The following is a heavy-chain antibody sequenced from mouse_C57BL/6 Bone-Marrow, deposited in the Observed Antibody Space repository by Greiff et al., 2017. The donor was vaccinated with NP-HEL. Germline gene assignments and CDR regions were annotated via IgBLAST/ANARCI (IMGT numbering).Heavy chain of an antibody. CDR2: IYPGGGYT. D-gene: IGHD1-1*01. CDR3: ARSDYYGSSLFDY. J-gene: IGHJ2*01. V-gene: IGHV1-63*01. CDR1: GYTFTNYW. Sequence: QVQLQQSGAELVRPGTSVKMSCKASGYTFTNYWIGWAKQRPGHGLEWIGDIYPGGGYTNYNEKFKGKATLTADKSSSIAYMQFSSLTSEDSAIYYCARSDYYGSSLFDYWGQGTTLTVSS.